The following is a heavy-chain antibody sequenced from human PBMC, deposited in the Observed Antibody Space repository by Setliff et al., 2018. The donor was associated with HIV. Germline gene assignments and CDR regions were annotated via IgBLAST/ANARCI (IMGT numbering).Heavy chain of an antibody. J-gene: IGHJ5*02. CDR3: ASWGRARRANYNFWSGSSWFGP. CDR2: IYYNGSS. D-gene: IGHD3-3*01. Sequence: PSETLSLTCTVSGASIGSGHSYWSWIRQHPGKGLEWIGNIYYNGSSYHNPPLKSRVTISVDTSKNQFSLNLRSVTAADTAVYYCASWGRARRANYNFWSGSSWFGPWGQGILVTVSS. CDR1: GASIGSGHSY. V-gene: IGHV4-31*03.